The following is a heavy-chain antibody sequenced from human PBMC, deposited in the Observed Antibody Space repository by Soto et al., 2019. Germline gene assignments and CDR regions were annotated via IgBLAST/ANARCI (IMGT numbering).Heavy chain of an antibody. CDR1: GFTFSSYA. D-gene: IGHD3-22*01. V-gene: IGHV3-23*01. J-gene: IGHJ6*02. Sequence: LRLSCAASGFTFSSYAMSWVRQAPGKGLEWVSAISGSGGSTYYADSVKGRFTISRDNSKNTLYLQMNSLRAEDTAVYYCAKHLSSGYLHYYGMDVWGQGTTVTVSS. CDR3: AKHLSSGYLHYYGMDV. CDR2: ISGSGGST.